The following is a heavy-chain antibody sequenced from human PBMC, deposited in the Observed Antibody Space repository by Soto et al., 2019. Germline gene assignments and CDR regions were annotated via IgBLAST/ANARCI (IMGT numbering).Heavy chain of an antibody. CDR3: AAELTSDAFDF. D-gene: IGHD3-9*01. J-gene: IGHJ3*01. CDR2: MNGGGSHI. V-gene: IGHV3-21*06. Sequence: EVHLVESGGGLVQPGGSLRLSCVASGFTFNSHALNWVRQAPGKGLEWVSSMNGGGSHIYYADSRKGRFTTSRDNASNSVYLQMNSLRAEDTAVYYCAAELTSDAFDFFGPGTVVTVS. CDR1: GFTFNSHA.